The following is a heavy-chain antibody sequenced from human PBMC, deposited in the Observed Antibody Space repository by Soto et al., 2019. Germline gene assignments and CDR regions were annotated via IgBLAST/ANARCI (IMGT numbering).Heavy chain of an antibody. CDR1: GFTFSSYS. J-gene: IGHJ4*02. CDR2: ISSSSSTI. CDR3: ARSSSSYDVDY. Sequence: GGSLRLSCAASGFTFSSYSMNWVRQAPGKGLEWVSYISSSSSTIYYADSVKGRFTISRDNAKNSLYLQMNSLRAEDTAVYYCARSSSSYDVDYWGQGTLVTVSS. D-gene: IGHD6-6*01. V-gene: IGHV3-48*01.